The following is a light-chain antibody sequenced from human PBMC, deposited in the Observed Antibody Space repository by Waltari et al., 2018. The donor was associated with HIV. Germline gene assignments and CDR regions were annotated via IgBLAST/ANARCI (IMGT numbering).Light chain of an antibody. Sequence: QSALTQPPSASGSPGQSVTISCTGTSSDVGGYNYVSWYQQHPGNAPKLIIYEVTGRPSGVPDRFSGSKSGNTASLTVSGLQAEDEADYYCSSYAGSHKLVFGGGTKLTVV. V-gene: IGLV2-8*01. CDR1: SSDVGGYNY. CDR3: SSYAGSHKLV. CDR2: EVT. J-gene: IGLJ2*01.